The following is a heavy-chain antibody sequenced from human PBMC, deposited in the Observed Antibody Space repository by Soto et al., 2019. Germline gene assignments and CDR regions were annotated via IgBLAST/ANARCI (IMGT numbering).Heavy chain of an antibody. Sequence: QVQLQESGPGLVKPSQTLSLTCTVSGGSISSGNYYWSWIRQPPGKGLEWIGFMSYSGSTYYSASLKSRFTISVDTSKNQFSLNLSFVTAADTAVYYCATMGTPATGLYYFDYWGQGTLVTVSS. V-gene: IGHV4-30-4*01. CDR2: MSYSGST. CDR3: ATMGTPATGLYYFDY. D-gene: IGHD1-7*01. J-gene: IGHJ4*02. CDR1: GGSISSGNYY.